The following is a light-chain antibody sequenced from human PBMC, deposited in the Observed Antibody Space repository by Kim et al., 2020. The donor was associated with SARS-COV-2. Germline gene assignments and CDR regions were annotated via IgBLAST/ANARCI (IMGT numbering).Light chain of an antibody. CDR3: EQYNHWPPIT. Sequence: EIVMTQSPATLSVSPGDRGTLSCRASQSVRTNLAWYQHKPGQAPRLLIYGASTRATGIPARFSGSGSGREFTLTISSLQSEDFAFYYCEQYNHWPPITFGQGTRLEIK. CDR2: GAS. J-gene: IGKJ5*01. V-gene: IGKV3-15*01. CDR1: QSVRTN.